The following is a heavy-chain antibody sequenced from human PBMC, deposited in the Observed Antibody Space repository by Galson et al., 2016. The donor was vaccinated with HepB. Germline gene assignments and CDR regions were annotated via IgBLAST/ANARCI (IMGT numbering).Heavy chain of an antibody. V-gene: IGHV4-59*01. D-gene: IGHD3-10*01. CDR3: ARTPSRGGMDV. CDR1: GGSISNYY. Sequence: ETLSLTCTVSGGSISNYYWSWIRQPPGKGLEWIGYIYNSGSTNSNPPLKSRVTISVDTSKNQFSLKLTSVTTADTAVYYCARTPSRGGMDVWGQGTTVTVSS. CDR2: IYNSGST. J-gene: IGHJ6*02.